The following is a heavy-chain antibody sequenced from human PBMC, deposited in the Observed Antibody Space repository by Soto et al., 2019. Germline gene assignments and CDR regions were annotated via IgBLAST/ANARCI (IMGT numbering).Heavy chain of an antibody. CDR2: ISSSGGGT. V-gene: IGHV3-23*01. CDR1: GFTFSNHF. J-gene: IGHJ4*02. CDR3: ATENAYYSDTSVLRPQHY. Sequence: GGSLRLSCAASGFTFSNHFMDWVRQAPGKGLEWVSGISSSGGGTYYADPVKRRFTISRDNSKNTLDLQMNSLRAEDTAAYYCATENAYYSDTSVLRPQHYWAQGTLVTVSS. D-gene: IGHD3-22*01.